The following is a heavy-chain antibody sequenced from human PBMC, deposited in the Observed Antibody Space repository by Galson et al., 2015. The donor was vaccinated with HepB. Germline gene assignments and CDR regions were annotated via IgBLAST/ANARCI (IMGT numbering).Heavy chain of an antibody. J-gene: IGHJ4*02. D-gene: IGHD3-10*01. Sequence: SLRLSCAASGFTFSSYGMHWVRQAPGKGLEWVAVISYDGSNKYYTDSVKGRFTISRDNSKNTLYLQMNSLRAEETAVYYCAKGRGGGLDYWGQGTLVTVSS. V-gene: IGHV3-30*18. CDR2: ISYDGSNK. CDR1: GFTFSSYG. CDR3: AKGRGGGLDY.